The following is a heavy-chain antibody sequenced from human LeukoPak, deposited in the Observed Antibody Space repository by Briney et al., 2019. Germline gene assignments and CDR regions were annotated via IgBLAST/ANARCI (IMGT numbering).Heavy chain of an antibody. CDR1: GFTFSSYA. CDR3: ARETTPDFSYYYKDV. Sequence: GGSLRLSCTASGFTFSSYAMNWVRQAPGEGLEWVSAITGSGGSTYYADSVKGRFTLSRDNSKNTLYLQMNSLRAEDTAVYYCARETTPDFSYYYKDVWGEGTTVTVSS. D-gene: IGHD1/OR15-1a*01. J-gene: IGHJ6*03. CDR2: ITGSGGST. V-gene: IGHV3-23*01.